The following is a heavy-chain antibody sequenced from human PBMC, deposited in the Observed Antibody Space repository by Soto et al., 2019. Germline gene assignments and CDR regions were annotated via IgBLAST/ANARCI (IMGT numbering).Heavy chain of an antibody. CDR3: ARDFNPYYDFWSGYYTQKYNWFDP. D-gene: IGHD3-3*01. CDR2: VSIYNGNT. CDR1: GYPFTTYD. Sequence: GASVKVSCKASGYPFTTYDFSWVRQAPGQGLEWMGWVSIYNGNTNYAQKLQGRVTLSTDTSTSTAYMELRSLRSDDTAVYYCARDFNPYYDFWSGYYTQKYNWFDPWGQGTLVTVS. J-gene: IGHJ5*02. V-gene: IGHV1-18*01.